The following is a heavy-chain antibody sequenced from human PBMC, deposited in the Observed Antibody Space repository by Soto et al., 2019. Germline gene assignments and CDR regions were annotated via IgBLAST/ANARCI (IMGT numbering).Heavy chain of an antibody. CDR1: GGSISSGGYY. V-gene: IGHV4-31*03. J-gene: IGHJ4*02. Sequence: SETLSLTCTVSGGSISSGGYYWSWIRQHPGKGLEWIGYIYYSGSTYYNPSLKSRVTISVDTSKNQFSLKLSSVTAADTAVYYCARSSSGWYVDYWGQGTLVTVSS. CDR2: IYYSGST. CDR3: ARSSSGWYVDY. D-gene: IGHD6-19*01.